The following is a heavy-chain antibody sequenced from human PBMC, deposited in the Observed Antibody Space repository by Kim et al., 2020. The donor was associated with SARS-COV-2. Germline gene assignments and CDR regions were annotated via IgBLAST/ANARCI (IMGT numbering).Heavy chain of an antibody. J-gene: IGHJ4*02. V-gene: IGHV4-34*01. CDR3: ARVIEDYYDSSGYYYYLPDY. CDR2: INHSGST. D-gene: IGHD3-22*01. CDR1: GGSFSGYY. Sequence: SETLSLTCAVYGGSFSGYYWSWIRQPPGKGLEWIGEINHSGSTNYNPSLKSRVTISVDTSKNQFSLKLSSVTAADTAVYYCARVIEDYYDSSGYYYYLPDYWGQGTLVTVSS.